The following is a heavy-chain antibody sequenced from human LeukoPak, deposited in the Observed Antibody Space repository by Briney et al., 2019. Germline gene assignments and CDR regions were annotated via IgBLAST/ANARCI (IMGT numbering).Heavy chain of an antibody. CDR2: IYTSGST. V-gene: IGHV4-4*07. Sequence: PSETLSLTCTVSGGSISSYYWSWIRQPAGEGLEWIGRIYTSGSTNYNPSLKSRVTMSVDTSKSQFSLKLRSVTAADTAVYYCARSSSGSAFDIWGQGTMVTVSS. CDR3: ARSSSGSAFDI. J-gene: IGHJ3*02. CDR1: GGSISSYY. D-gene: IGHD6-19*01.